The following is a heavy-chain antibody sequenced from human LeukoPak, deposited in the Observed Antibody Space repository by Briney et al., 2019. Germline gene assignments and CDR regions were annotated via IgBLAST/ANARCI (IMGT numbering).Heavy chain of an antibody. D-gene: IGHD6-19*01. J-gene: IGHJ4*02. V-gene: IGHV3-23*01. CDR2: ISGSGGST. CDR1: GFTFSSYA. Sequence: PGGSLRLSCAASGFTFSSYAMSWVRQAPGKGLEWVSAISGSGGSTYYADSVKGRFTISRDNSKNTLYLQMNSLRAEDTAVYYCAKVIAVAGTLYYFDYWGQGTLVTVSS. CDR3: AKVIAVAGTLYYFDY.